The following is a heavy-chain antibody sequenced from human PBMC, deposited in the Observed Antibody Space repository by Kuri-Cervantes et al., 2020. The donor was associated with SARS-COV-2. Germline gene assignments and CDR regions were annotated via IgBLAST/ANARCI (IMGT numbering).Heavy chain of an antibody. CDR2: INPSGGST. J-gene: IGHJ4*02. V-gene: IGHV1-46*01. CDR1: GYTFTSYY. D-gene: IGHD6-13*01. CDR3: ARDPLLIAAAGSYFDY. Sequence: ASVKVSCKASGYTFTSYYMYWVRQAPGQGLEWMGIINPSGGSTSYAQKFQGRVTMTRDTSTSTVYMELSSLRSEDTAVYYCARDPLLIAAAGSYFDYWGQGNRVTFSS.